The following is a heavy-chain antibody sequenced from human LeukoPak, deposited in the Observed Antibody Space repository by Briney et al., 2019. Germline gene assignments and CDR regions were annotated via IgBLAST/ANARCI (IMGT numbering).Heavy chain of an antibody. V-gene: IGHV3-7*04. J-gene: IGHJ4*02. CDR2: IKQDGSDK. D-gene: IGHD2-2*02. Sequence: PGGSLRLSCAASGFALSSYAMNWVRQAPGKGLEWVANIKQDGSDKHYVDSVKGRFTISRDNAKNSLFLQMDSLRDEDTAVYYCARERVCRSNSCYSTFDSWGQGTLVTVSS. CDR1: GFALSSYA. CDR3: ARERVCRSNSCYSTFDS.